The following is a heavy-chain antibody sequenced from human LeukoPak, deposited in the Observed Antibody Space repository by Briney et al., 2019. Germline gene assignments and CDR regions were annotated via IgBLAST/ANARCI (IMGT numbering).Heavy chain of an antibody. CDR3: ARDLGYSGSPNSFAS. CDR2: IYPGDSDT. D-gene: IGHD5-12*01. CDR1: GYSFTSYW. Sequence: GESLKISCKGSGYSFTSYWIGWVRQMPGKGLEWMGIIYPGDSDTRYSPSFQGQVTISADKSISTAYLQWSSLKASDTAMYYCARDLGYSGSPNSFASWGQGTLVTVSS. J-gene: IGHJ4*02. V-gene: IGHV5-51*01.